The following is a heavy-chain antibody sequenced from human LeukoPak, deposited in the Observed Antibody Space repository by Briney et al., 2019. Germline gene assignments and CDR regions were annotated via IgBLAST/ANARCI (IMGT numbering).Heavy chain of an antibody. Sequence: SETLSLTCAVYGGSFSGYYWSWIRQPPGKGLEWIGEINHSGSTNYNPSLKSRVTISVDTSKNQFSLKLSPVTAADTAVYYCARGEVYYGSGSHNYWGQGTLVTVSS. V-gene: IGHV4-34*01. J-gene: IGHJ4*02. CDR2: INHSGST. CDR3: ARGEVYYGSGSHNY. D-gene: IGHD3-10*01. CDR1: GGSFSGYY.